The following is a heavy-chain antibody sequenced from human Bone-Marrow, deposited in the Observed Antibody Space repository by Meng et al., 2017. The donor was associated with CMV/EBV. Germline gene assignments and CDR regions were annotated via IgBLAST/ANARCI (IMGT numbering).Heavy chain of an antibody. J-gene: IGHJ5*02. V-gene: IGHV3-21*01. Sequence: GESLKISCAASGFTFSSYSMNWVRQAPGKGLEWVSSISSSSSYIYYADSVKGRFTISRDNAKNSLYLQMNSLRAEDTAVYYCARDTAVAVADPWGQGTLVTVSS. D-gene: IGHD6-19*01. CDR1: GFTFSSYS. CDR2: ISSSSSYI. CDR3: ARDTAVAVADP.